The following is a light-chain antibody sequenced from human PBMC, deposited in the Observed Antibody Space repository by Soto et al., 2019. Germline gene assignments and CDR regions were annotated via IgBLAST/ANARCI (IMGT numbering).Light chain of an antibody. Sequence: QSAPTQAASVSGSPGQSITISCTGTSSDVGGYNYVSWYQQHPGIAPKLLIYGVTNRPSGVSTRFSGSKSGNTASLTISGLQAEDEADYHCSSYTSASTLLYLFGTGTKLTVL. CDR2: GVT. J-gene: IGLJ1*01. V-gene: IGLV2-14*01. CDR1: SSDVGGYNY. CDR3: SSYTSASTLLYL.